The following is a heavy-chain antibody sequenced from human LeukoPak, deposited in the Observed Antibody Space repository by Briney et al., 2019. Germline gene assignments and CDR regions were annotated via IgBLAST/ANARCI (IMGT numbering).Heavy chain of an antibody. V-gene: IGHV3-30*03. CDR2: ISYDGSNK. CDR3: ATISDLLYYFDS. Sequence: GGSLRLSCAASGFAFSDYGMHWVRQAPGKGLEWVAVISYDGSNKYYADSVKGRFTISRDNSKNTGYLQMNSLRVEDTAMYYCATISDLLYYFDSWGQGTLVTVSS. CDR1: GFAFSDYG. J-gene: IGHJ4*02.